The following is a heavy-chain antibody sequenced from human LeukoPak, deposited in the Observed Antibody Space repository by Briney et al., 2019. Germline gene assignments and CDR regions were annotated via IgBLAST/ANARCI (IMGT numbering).Heavy chain of an antibody. CDR3: ARHVSSGWYADH. CDR2: IYYSGST. D-gene: IGHD6-19*01. CDR1: GGSISSYY. V-gene: IGHV4-59*08. J-gene: IGHJ4*02. Sequence: PSETLSLTCTVSGGSISSYYWSWIRQPPGKGLEWIGYIYYSGSTNYNPSLKSRVTISVDTSKNQFSLKLSSVTAADTAVYYCARHVSSGWYADHWGQGTLVTVSS.